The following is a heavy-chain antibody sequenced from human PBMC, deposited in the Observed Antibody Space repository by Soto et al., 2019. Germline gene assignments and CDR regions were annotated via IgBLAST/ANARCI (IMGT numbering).Heavy chain of an antibody. CDR1: GVTVSSNY. Sequence: EVQLVESGGGLVQPGGSLRLSCAASGVTVSSNYMSWVRQAPGKELEWVSVIYSGGSTYYADSVKGRFTISRDNSKNKLYIQMNSMRAEDKAVYYCARHGYNYGGGYFDYWGQGTLVTVSS. D-gene: IGHD5-18*01. J-gene: IGHJ4*02. CDR3: ARHGYNYGGGYFDY. V-gene: IGHV3-66*04. CDR2: IYSGGST.